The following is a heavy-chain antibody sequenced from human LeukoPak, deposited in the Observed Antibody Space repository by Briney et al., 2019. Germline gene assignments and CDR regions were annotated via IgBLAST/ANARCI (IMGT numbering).Heavy chain of an antibody. Sequence: ASVKVSCKASGYTFTSYGISWVRQAPGQGLEWMGWISAYNGNTNYAQKLQGRVTMTTDTSTSTAYMELRSLRSDDTAVYYCTTASNSQAPFDYWGQGTLVTVSS. CDR1: GYTFTSYG. J-gene: IGHJ4*02. CDR3: TTASNSQAPFDY. D-gene: IGHD4-23*01. V-gene: IGHV1-18*01. CDR2: ISAYNGNT.